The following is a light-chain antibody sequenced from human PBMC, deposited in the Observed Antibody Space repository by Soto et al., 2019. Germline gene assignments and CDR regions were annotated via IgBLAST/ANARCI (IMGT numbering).Light chain of an antibody. Sequence: QSALTQPPSASGSLGQSVTISCTGTSSDVGGYNYVPWHQQHPGKAPKVMIYEVTKRPPGVPDRFSGSKSGNTASLTVSGLQAEDEADYYCSSFAGGGNPVLLGGGTQLTVL. V-gene: IGLV2-8*01. CDR3: SSFAGGGNPVL. J-gene: IGLJ2*01. CDR2: EVT. CDR1: SSDVGGYNY.